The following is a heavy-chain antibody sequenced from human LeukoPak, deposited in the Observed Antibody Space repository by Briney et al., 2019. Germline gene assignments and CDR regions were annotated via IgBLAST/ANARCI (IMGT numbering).Heavy chain of an antibody. CDR2: VYYSGTT. V-gene: IGHV4-39*01. CDR1: AGSISSSSYD. CDR3: ARQGPTPLSIAAAPLGYYGMDV. Sequence: PSQTLSLTCTVSAGSISSSSYDWGWIRQPPGKGLEWFGGVYYSGTTYYSPSLKSRVTISVDTSKNQFSLKLSSVTAADTAVYYCARQGPTPLSIAAAPLGYYGMDVWGQGTTVTVSS. D-gene: IGHD6-13*01. J-gene: IGHJ6*02.